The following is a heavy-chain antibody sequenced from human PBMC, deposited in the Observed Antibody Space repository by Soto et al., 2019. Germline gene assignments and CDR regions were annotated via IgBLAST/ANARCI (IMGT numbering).Heavy chain of an antibody. V-gene: IGHV3-48*03. CDR3: ARHALRLWMGVDY. J-gene: IGHJ4*02. CDR1: GFTFSSYE. D-gene: IGHD5-12*01. Sequence: EVQLVESGGGLVQPGGSLRLSCAASGFTFSSYEMNWVRQAPVQGLEWVSYISSSGSTIYYAESVKGRFTISRDNAKNALYLQQNSLRAEDTAVYYCARHALRLWMGVDYWGQGTLVTVSS. CDR2: ISSSGSTI.